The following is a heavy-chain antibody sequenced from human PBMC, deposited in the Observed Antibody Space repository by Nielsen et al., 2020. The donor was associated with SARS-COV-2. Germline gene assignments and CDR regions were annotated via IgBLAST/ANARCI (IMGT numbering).Heavy chain of an antibody. CDR1: GFTFSSYG. V-gene: IGHV3-30*02. CDR2: IRSDGSNR. D-gene: IGHD1-26*01. CDR3: AKDRARVGATHFDS. Sequence: GESLKISCAASGFTFSSYGMHWVRQVPGKGLEWLAFIRSDGSNRNHVESVKGRFTISRDNSKNTLYLQMNSLRAEDTAVYFCAKDRARVGATHFDSWGRGTLVTVSS. J-gene: IGHJ4*02.